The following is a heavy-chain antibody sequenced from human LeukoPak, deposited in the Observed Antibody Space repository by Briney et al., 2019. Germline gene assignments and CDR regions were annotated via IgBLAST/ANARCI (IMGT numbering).Heavy chain of an antibody. CDR1: GFTFSSYG. CDR3: AKTNGYYDL. D-gene: IGHD3-22*01. Sequence: GGSLRLSCAASGFTFSSYGMSWVRKAPGRGLEWVSSIGGSGANTYYADSVKGRFTISRDNSKSTMYLQMNSLRAEDTAVYHCAKTNGYYDLWGQGTLVTVSS. V-gene: IGHV3-23*01. J-gene: IGHJ4*02. CDR2: IGGSGANT.